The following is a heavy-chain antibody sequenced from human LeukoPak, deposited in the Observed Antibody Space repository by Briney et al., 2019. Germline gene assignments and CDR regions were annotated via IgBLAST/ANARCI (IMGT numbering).Heavy chain of an antibody. CDR3: ARGYSSGWYYFDY. V-gene: IGHV3-21*01. J-gene: IGHJ4*02. Sequence: GGSLRLSCAASGFTFSSYSMNWVRQAPGKGLEWVSSISSSSSYIYYADSVKGRFTISRDNAKNSLYLQMNSLRAEDTAVYYCARGYSSGWYYFDYWGQGTLVTVSS. CDR1: GFTFSSYS. CDR2: ISSSSSYI. D-gene: IGHD6-19*01.